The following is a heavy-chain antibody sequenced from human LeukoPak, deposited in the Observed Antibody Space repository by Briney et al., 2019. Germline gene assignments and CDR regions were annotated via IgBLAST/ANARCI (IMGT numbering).Heavy chain of an antibody. Sequence: PGGSLRLSCAASGFTFSVYWMHWVRQVPGKGLVWVSRINSAGSSTIYADSVKGRFTISRDNAKNTLYLQMNSLRAEDTAVYFCAKYSDRDYYFDYWGQGTLVTVSS. V-gene: IGHV3-74*01. CDR3: AKYSDRDYYFDY. J-gene: IGHJ4*02. CDR1: GFTFSVYW. CDR2: INSAGSST. D-gene: IGHD4-17*01.